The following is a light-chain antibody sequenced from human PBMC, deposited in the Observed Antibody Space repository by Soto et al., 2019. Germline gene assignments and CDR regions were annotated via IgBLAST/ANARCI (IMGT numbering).Light chain of an antibody. V-gene: IGLV6-57*04. CDR3: QSYDSNNVL. Sequence: NFMLTQPHSVSESPGKTVIISCTRSSGSIASNHVQWYQQRPGSAPTTVIYKDNQRPSGVPDRFSGSIDSSSNSASLTISGLKTEDEADYYCQSYDSNNVLFGGGTQLTVL. CDR2: KDN. J-gene: IGLJ2*01. CDR1: SGSIASNH.